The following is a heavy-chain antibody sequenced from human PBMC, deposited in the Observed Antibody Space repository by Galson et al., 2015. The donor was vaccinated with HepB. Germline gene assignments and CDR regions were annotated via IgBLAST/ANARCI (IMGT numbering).Heavy chain of an antibody. V-gene: IGHV3-21*01. CDR2: ISSSSSYI. CDR3: AREGDYSNYVGDY. D-gene: IGHD4-11*01. Sequence: SLRLSCAASGFTFSSYSMNWVRQAPGKGLEWVSSISSSSSYIYYADSVKGRFTISRDNAKNSLYLQMNSLRAEDTAVYYCAREGDYSNYVGDYWGQGTLVTVSS. CDR1: GFTFSSYS. J-gene: IGHJ4*02.